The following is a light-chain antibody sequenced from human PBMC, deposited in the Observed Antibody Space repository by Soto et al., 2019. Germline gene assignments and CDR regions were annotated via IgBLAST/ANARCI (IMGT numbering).Light chain of an antibody. CDR2: GAS. V-gene: IGKV3-20*01. Sequence: EVLVTQSTDTLSLSPGERATLSCSASRTVIRNNLAWHQQKPGQTPRLLVYGASNRATGIPDRFSGSGSGTDFTLTISRLEPDDFAVYYCQQHGTSPIPFGQGTRLAI. CDR3: QQHGTSPIP. J-gene: IGKJ5*01. CDR1: RTVIRNN.